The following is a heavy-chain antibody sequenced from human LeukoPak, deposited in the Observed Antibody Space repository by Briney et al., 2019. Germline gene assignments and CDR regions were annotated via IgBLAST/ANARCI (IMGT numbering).Heavy chain of an antibody. Sequence: GGSLRLSCAASGFTFSSYGMHWVRRAPGKGLEWVAVISYDGSNKYYADSVKGRFTISRDNSKNTLYLQMNSLRAEDTAVYYCAKEGDYGDYFFDYWGQGTLVTVSS. CDR2: ISYDGSNK. V-gene: IGHV3-30*18. CDR3: AKEGDYGDYFFDY. J-gene: IGHJ4*02. CDR1: GFTFSSYG. D-gene: IGHD4-17*01.